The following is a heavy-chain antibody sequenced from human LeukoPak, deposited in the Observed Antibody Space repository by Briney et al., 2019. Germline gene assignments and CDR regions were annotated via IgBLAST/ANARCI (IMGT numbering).Heavy chain of an antibody. J-gene: IGHJ4*02. CDR2: IKQDGSEK. V-gene: IGHV3-7*04. Sequence: PGESLRLSCAASGFTFSSYWMNWVRLAPGKGLEWVANIKQDGSEKYFVDSVKGRFTISRDNAENSLYLQMNSLRAEDTAVYYCARGFGGFDYWGQGTLVTVSS. D-gene: IGHD3-10*01. CDR1: GFTFSSYW. CDR3: ARGFGGFDY.